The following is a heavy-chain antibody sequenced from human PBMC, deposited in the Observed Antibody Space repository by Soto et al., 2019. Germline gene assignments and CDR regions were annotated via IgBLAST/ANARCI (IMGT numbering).Heavy chain of an antibody. D-gene: IGHD3-10*01. V-gene: IGHV3-23*01. CDR2: ISGSGGST. J-gene: IGHJ4*02. CDR3: AKRNYGSEFDY. Sequence: EVQLLESGGGLVQPGGSLRLSCAASGFTFSSYAMNWVRQAPGKGLEWVSVISGSGGSTYYADSVKGRFTISRDNSKNTLYLQMNSLSAEDTAVYYCAKRNYGSEFDYWGQGTLVTVSS. CDR1: GFTFSSYA.